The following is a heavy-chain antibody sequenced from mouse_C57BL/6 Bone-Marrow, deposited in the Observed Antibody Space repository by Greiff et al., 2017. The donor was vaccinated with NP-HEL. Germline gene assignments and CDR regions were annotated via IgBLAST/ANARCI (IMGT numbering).Heavy chain of an antibody. CDR1: GYTFTDYY. CDR2: IFPGSGST. D-gene: IGHD2-1*01. V-gene: IGHV1-75*01. J-gene: IGHJ2*01. Sequence: VQLVESGPELVKPGASVKISCKASGYTFTDYYINWVKQRPGQGLEWIGWIFPGSGSTYYNEKFKGKATLTVDKSSSTAYMLLSSLTSEDSAVYFCARRGIYYGNPGDYWGQGTTLTVSS. CDR3: ARRGIYYGNPGDY.